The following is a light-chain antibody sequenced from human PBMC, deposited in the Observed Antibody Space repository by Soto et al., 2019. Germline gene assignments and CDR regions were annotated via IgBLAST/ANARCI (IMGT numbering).Light chain of an antibody. V-gene: IGKV1-39*01. Sequence: DIQMTQSPSSLSASVGDRVTITCRASQSISSYLNWYQQKPGKAPKLLIYAASSLQSGVPSRFSVSGSWTDFTLTISSLQPEDFATYYCQQSYSTLLTFGGGTKVEIK. J-gene: IGKJ4*01. CDR1: QSISSY. CDR3: QQSYSTLLT. CDR2: AAS.